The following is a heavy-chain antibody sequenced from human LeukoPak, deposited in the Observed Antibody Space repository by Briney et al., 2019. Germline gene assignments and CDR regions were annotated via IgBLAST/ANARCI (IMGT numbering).Heavy chain of an antibody. Sequence: ESGPTLVKPTQTLTLTCTFSGFSLSTSGVGVGWIRQPPGKALEWLALIYWDDDKRYSPSLKSRLTITKDTSKNQVVLTMTNMDPVDTATYYCAHRPPESRYSYGYNCFDPWGQGTLVTVSS. J-gene: IGHJ5*02. V-gene: IGHV2-5*02. CDR3: AHRPPESRYSYGYNCFDP. CDR2: IYWDDDK. D-gene: IGHD5-18*01. CDR1: GFSLSTSGVG.